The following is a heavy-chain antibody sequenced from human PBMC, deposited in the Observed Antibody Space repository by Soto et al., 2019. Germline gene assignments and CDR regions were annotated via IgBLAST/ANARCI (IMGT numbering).Heavy chain of an antibody. CDR3: AKNSAATIRVGYDY. Sequence: EVQLFESGGGLAQPGGSLRLSCAASGFTFSSYPMSWVRQAPGQGLEWVSGIVARGGIKYYADSVKGRFTISRDNSKNTLYLNMNSLRAEDTAVYYCAKNSAATIRVGYDYWGQGTLVTVSS. CDR2: IVARGGIK. CDR1: GFTFSSYP. D-gene: IGHD5-12*01. J-gene: IGHJ4*02. V-gene: IGHV3-23*01.